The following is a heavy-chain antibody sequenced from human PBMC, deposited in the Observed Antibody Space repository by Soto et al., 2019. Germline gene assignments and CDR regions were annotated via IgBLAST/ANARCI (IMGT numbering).Heavy chain of an antibody. CDR3: AKTNWGTVDY. Sequence: EVQLVESGGGLVQPGGSLRLSCAASGFTFSNFWMTWVRQAPGKGLEWVANLNQDGSDKYYVDSLKGRCTISRDNAKNSLYLQMNSLRAEDTAVYYCAKTNWGTVDYWGQGTLVTVSS. CDR1: GFTFSNFW. V-gene: IGHV3-7*01. CDR2: LNQDGSDK. D-gene: IGHD7-27*01. J-gene: IGHJ4*02.